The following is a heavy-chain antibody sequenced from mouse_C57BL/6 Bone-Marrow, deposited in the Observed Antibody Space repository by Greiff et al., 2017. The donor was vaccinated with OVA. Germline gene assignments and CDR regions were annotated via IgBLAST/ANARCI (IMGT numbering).Heavy chain of an antibody. V-gene: IGHV5-4*01. CDR3: ARTMRLLRPYAMDY. CDR2: ISDGGSYT. CDR1: GFTFSSYA. Sequence: DVHLVESGGGLVKPGGSLKLSCAASGFTFSSYAMSWVRQTPEKRLEWVATISDGGSYTYYPDNVKGRFTISRDNAKHNLYLQMSHLMSEYTAMYYCARTMRLLRPYAMDYWGPGTSVTVSS. J-gene: IGHJ4*01. D-gene: IGHD2-3*01.